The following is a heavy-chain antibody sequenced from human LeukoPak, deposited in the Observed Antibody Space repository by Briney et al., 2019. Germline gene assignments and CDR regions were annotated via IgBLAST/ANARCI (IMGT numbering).Heavy chain of an antibody. Sequence: GGSLRLSCAASGFNFSSYWMSWVRQAPGKGLEWVANIKQDGSEKYYVASVKGRFTISRDNAKNSLYLQMNSLRAEDTAVYYCARRYFDYWGQGTLVTVSS. CDR3: ARRYFDY. V-gene: IGHV3-7*01. CDR2: IKQDGSEK. CDR1: GFNFSSYW. J-gene: IGHJ4*02.